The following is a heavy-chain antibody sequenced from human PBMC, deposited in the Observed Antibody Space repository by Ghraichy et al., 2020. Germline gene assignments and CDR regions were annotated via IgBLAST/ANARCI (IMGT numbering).Heavy chain of an antibody. J-gene: IGHJ6*02. CDR3: ARGDYYYGMDV. CDR1: GFTFSSYA. D-gene: IGHD3-16*01. V-gene: IGHV3-64*01. Sequence: GGSLRLSCAASGFTFSSYAMHWVRQAPGKGLEYVSAISSNGGSTYYVNSVKGRSTISRDNSKNTLYLQMGSLRAEDMAVYYCARGDYYYGMDVWGQGTTVTVSS. CDR2: ISSNGGST.